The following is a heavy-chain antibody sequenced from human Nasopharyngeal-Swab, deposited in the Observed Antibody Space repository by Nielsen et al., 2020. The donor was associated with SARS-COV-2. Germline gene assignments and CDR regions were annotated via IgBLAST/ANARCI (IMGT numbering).Heavy chain of an antibody. Sequence: SVKVSCKASGGTFSSYAISWVRQAPGQGLEWMGGIIPIFGTANYAQKFQGRVTINADESTSTAYMELSSLRSEDTAVYYCARELIHFAAAAPRGDYYYGMDVWGQGTTVTVSS. D-gene: IGHD6-13*01. CDR1: GGTFSSYA. J-gene: IGHJ6*02. CDR2: IIPIFGTA. CDR3: ARELIHFAAAAPRGDYYYGMDV. V-gene: IGHV1-69*13.